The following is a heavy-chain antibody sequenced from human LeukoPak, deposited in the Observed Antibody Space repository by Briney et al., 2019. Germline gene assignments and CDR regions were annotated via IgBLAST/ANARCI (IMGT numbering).Heavy chain of an antibody. J-gene: IGHJ4*02. V-gene: IGHV3-21*01. D-gene: IGHD6-6*01. CDR3: AREGYTPLYSSSAEVDY. CDR2: ISSSSSYI. CDR1: GFTFSSYS. Sequence: PGGSLRLSCAASGFTFSSYSMNWVRQAPGKGLEWVSSISSSSSYIHYADSVKGRFTISRDNAKNSLYLQMNSLRAEDTAVYYCAREGYTPLYSSSAEVDYWGQGTLVSVSS.